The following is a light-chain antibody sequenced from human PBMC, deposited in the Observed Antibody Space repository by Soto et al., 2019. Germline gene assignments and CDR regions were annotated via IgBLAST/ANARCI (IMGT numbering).Light chain of an antibody. CDR3: SSYVGSNNYV. CDR1: SSDVGRYNY. CDR2: EVT. J-gene: IGLJ1*01. Sequence: QSVLTQPPSASGSPGQSVTISCIGASSDVGRYNYVSWYQQHPGKAPKLIIYEVTKRPSGVPDRFSGSKSGNTASLTVSGLQADDEADYFCSSYVGSNNYVFGTGTKLTVL. V-gene: IGLV2-8*01.